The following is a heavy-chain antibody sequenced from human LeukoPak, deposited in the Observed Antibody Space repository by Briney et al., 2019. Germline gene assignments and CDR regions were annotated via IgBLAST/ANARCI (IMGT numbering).Heavy chain of an antibody. D-gene: IGHD1-7*01. CDR2: IYYSGST. Sequence: PSETLSLTCTVSGGSISSSSYYWGWIRQPPGKGLEWIGSIYYSGSTYYNPSLKSRVTISVDTSKNQFSLKLSSVTAADTAVYYCARRGGNYEKIHYFDYWGQGTLVTVSS. V-gene: IGHV4-39*01. CDR3: ARRGGNYEKIHYFDY. J-gene: IGHJ4*02. CDR1: GGSISSSSYY.